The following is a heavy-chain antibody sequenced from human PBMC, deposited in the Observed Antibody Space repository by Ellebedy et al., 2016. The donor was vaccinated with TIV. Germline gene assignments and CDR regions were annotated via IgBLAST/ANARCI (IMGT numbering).Heavy chain of an antibody. CDR1: GFTVSSNY. CDR3: AGGISVAGTSLGF. CDR2: IYSSGGT. V-gene: IGHV3-53*01. D-gene: IGHD6-19*01. Sequence: GESLKISCAASGFTVSSNYMSWVRQAPGRGLEWVPTIYSSGGTYYAGSVKGRFTISRDNSKNTLYLQMNSLRAEDTAVYYCAGGISVAGTSLGFWGQGTLVTVSS. J-gene: IGHJ4*02.